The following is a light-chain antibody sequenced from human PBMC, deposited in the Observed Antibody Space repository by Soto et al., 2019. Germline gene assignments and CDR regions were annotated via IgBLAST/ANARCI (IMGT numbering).Light chain of an antibody. CDR3: QQRSNWPPDLT. V-gene: IGKV3-11*01. Sequence: EIVLTQSPATLSLSPGEKATLSCRASQSVGTYLAWYQQKPGQTPRLLIYDASNRATGVPARFSGSGSGTDFTLTVSSLEPEDFAVYYCQQRSNWPPDLTFGGGTKVEIK. CDR1: QSVGTY. CDR2: DAS. J-gene: IGKJ4*01.